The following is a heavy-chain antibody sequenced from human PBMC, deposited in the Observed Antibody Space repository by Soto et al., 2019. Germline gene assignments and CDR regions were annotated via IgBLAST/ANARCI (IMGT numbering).Heavy chain of an antibody. V-gene: IGHV3-48*03. Sequence: EVQLVESGGGLVQPGGSLRLSCAASGFTFSAFEMNWVRQAPGKGLEWISYISGVSDNIYYADSVKGRFTVSRDNAKKTLYLPMNSLRAEDTGVYYGARDDSRGWHYQGLSDYWGQGILVTVSS. J-gene: IGHJ4*02. CDR3: ARDDSRGWHYQGLSDY. D-gene: IGHD6-19*01. CDR1: GFTFSAFE. CDR2: ISGVSDNI.